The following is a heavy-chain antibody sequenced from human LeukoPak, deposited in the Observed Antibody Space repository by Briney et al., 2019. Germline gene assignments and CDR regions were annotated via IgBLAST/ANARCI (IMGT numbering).Heavy chain of an antibody. CDR1: GGTFSSYA. Sequence: SVKVSCKASGGTFSSYAISWVRQAPGQGLEWMGRIIPIFGTANYAQKVQGRVTITTDESTSTAYMELSSMRSEDTAVYYCARSGIHNYDFWSGPFDYWGQGTLVTVSS. CDR2: IIPIFGTA. CDR3: ARSGIHNYDFWSGPFDY. D-gene: IGHD3-3*01. J-gene: IGHJ4*02. V-gene: IGHV1-69*05.